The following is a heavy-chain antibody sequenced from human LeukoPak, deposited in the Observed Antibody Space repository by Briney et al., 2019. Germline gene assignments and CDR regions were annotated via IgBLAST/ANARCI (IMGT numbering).Heavy chain of an antibody. D-gene: IGHD6-13*01. CDR1: GFTFSSYA. V-gene: IGHV3-23*01. J-gene: IGHJ6*02. CDR3: AKVEGIAAAETTGAVYYYYYYGMDV. CDR2: ISGSGGST. Sequence: GGSLRLSCAASGFTFSSYAMSWVRQAPGKGLEWVSAISGSGGSTYYADSVKGRFTISRDNSENTLYLQMNSLRAEDTAVYYCAKVEGIAAAETTGAVYYYYYYGMDVWGQGTTVTVSS.